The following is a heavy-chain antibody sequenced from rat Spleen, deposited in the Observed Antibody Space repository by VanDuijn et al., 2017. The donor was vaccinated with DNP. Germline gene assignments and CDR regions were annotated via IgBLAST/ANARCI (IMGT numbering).Heavy chain of an antibody. V-gene: IGHV5-7*01. J-gene: IGHJ4*01. CDR2: ISYDGSST. Sequence: EVQLVESGGGLVQPGRSLKLSCAASGFTFSDYNMAWVRQAPKKGLEWVATISYDGSSTYYRDSVKGRFTISRDNAKSTLYLQMDSLRSEDTATYYCAPNSGDDAMDAWGQGTSVTVSS. D-gene: IGHD1-1*01. CDR3: APNSGDDAMDA. CDR1: GFTFSDYN.